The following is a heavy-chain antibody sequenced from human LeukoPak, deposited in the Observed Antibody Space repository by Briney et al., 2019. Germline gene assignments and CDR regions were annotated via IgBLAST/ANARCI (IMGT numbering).Heavy chain of an antibody. Sequence: ASVKVSCKVSGYTLTELSMHWVRQAPGKGLEWMGGFDPEDGETIYAQKFQGRVTMTEDTSTDTAYMELSSVTAADTAMYCCARDFENTTLGWFDPWGQGTLVTVSS. J-gene: IGHJ5*02. CDR2: FDPEDGET. V-gene: IGHV1-24*01. CDR3: ARDFENTTLGWFDP. D-gene: IGHD1-1*01. CDR1: GYTLTELS.